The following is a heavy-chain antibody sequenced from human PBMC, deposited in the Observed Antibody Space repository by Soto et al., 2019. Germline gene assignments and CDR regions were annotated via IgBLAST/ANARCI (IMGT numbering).Heavy chain of an antibody. CDR1: GFTFTSSA. V-gene: IGHV1-58*01. CDR3: AADKGYSYGYGTY. J-gene: IGHJ4*02. D-gene: IGHD5-18*01. CDR2: IVVGSGNT. Sequence: ASVKVSCKASGFTFTSSAVPWVRQARGQRLEWIGWIVVGSGNTDYAQKLQERVTITRDMSTSTAYMELSSLRSEDTAVYYCAADKGYSYGYGTYWGQGTLVTVSS.